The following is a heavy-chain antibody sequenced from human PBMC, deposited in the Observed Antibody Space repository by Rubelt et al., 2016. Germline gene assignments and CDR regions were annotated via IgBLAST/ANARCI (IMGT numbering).Heavy chain of an antibody. J-gene: IGHJ4*02. CDR3: ARDRVSGIAAVGEY. Sequence: EVQLVESGGGLVQAGGSLRLSCAASGFTFSSHWMHWVRQVPGKGLVWVSRIKGDGREINYAASVQGRFTISRDNARNTLYLQLDSRRAEDTAVYYCARDRVSGIAAVGEYCGQGTLVTVSS. CDR2: IKGDGREI. D-gene: IGHD6-13*01. V-gene: IGHV3-74*01. CDR1: GFTFSSHW.